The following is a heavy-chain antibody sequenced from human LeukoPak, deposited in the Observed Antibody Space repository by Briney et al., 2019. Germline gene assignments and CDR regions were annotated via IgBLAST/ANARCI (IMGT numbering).Heavy chain of an antibody. V-gene: IGHV3-73*01. Sequence: GGSLRLSCAASGFTFSGSALHWVRQASGKGLEWVGRIRSTANGYATAYAASVKGRFTISRDDSKNTAYLQMDSLKTEDTAVYYCTGNYYGSGSYADFDCWGQGTLVTVSS. D-gene: IGHD3-10*01. CDR3: TGNYYGSGSYADFDC. J-gene: IGHJ4*02. CDR1: GFTFSGSA. CDR2: IRSTANGYAT.